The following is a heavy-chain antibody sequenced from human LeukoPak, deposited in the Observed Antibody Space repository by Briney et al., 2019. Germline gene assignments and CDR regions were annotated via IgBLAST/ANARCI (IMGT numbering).Heavy chain of an antibody. CDR2: ISGSGDYT. V-gene: IGHV3-21*01. D-gene: IGHD4-17*01. CDR3: ASRPLLPSYGDYANYFDY. CDR1: GFTFSSYG. Sequence: GGTLRLSCAASGFTFSSYGMSWVRQAPGKGLEWVSAISGSGDYTYYADSVKGRFTISRDNAKNSLYLQMNSLRAEDTAVYYCASRPLLPSYGDYANYFDYWGQGTLVTVSS. J-gene: IGHJ4*02.